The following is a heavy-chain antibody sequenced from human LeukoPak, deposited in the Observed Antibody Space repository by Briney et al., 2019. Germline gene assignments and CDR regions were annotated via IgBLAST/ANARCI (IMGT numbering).Heavy chain of an antibody. D-gene: IGHD3-3*01. J-gene: IGHJ6*03. CDR1: GYTFTSYD. CDR2: VNPNSGNT. V-gene: IGHV1-8*01. Sequence: ASVKVSCKASGYTFTSYDINWVRQATGQGLEWMGWVNPNSGNTGYAQKFQGRVTMTRNTSISTAYMELSSLRSEDTAVYYCARGVTIFGVVIPYYYYMDVWGKGTTVTVSS. CDR3: ARGVTIFGVVIPYYYYMDV.